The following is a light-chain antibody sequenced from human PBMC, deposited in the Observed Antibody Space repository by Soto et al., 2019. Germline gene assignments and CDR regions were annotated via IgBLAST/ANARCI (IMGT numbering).Light chain of an antibody. J-gene: IGKJ2*01. CDR2: AAS. Sequence: IQLPPSPSSLSASAGYRETITCRASQGISNDFAWYQQNPGKAPKLLIYAASTLQSGVPSRFSGSGSGTDFTLTISSLQPEDFATYYCQQHNTYPYPFGQGTKVEIK. CDR1: QGISND. CDR3: QQHNTYPYP. V-gene: IGKV1-9*01.